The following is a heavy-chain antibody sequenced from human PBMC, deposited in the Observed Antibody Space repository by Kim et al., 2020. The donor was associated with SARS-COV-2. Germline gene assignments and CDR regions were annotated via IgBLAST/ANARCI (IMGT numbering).Heavy chain of an antibody. J-gene: IGHJ3*02. CDR3: ARDGTHYYDSSGYRRDAFDI. D-gene: IGHD3-22*01. Sequence: RFTISRDTSKNALYLRMNSLRAEDTAVYYCARDGTHYYDSSGYRRDAFDIWGQGTMVTVSS. V-gene: IGHV3-30*07.